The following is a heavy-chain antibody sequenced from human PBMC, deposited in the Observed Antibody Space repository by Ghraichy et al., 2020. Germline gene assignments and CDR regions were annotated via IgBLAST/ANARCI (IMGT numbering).Heavy chain of an antibody. CDR1: GITFSSYS. J-gene: IGHJ4*02. CDR3: ATGFLYYFDY. D-gene: IGHD2/OR15-2a*01. V-gene: IGHV3-48*01. CDR2: ISSSSSTI. Sequence: GGSLRLSCAASGITFSSYSMNWVHQAPGKGLEWVSYISSSSSTIYYADSVKGRFTISRDNAKNSLYLQMNSLRAEDTAVYYCATGFLYYFDYWVQGTLVTVSS.